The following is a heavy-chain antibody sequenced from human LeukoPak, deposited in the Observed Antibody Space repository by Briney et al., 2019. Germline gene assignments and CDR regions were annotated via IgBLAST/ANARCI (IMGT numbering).Heavy chain of an antibody. CDR2: ISGSGGST. V-gene: IGHV3-23*01. J-gene: IGHJ4*02. CDR3: AKGGPDDSSGYYPRD. CDR1: GFTFSSYA. D-gene: IGHD3-22*01. Sequence: PGGSLRLSCAAPGFTFSSYAMSWVRQAPGKGLEWASAISGSGGSTYYADSVKGRFTISRDNSKNTLYLQMNSLRAEDTAVYYCAKGGPDDSSGYYPRDWGQGTLVTVSS.